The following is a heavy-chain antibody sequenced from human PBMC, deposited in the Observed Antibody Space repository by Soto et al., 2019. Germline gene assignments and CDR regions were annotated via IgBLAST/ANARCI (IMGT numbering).Heavy chain of an antibody. V-gene: IGHV1-2*02. CDR1: GYTFTDYY. CDR2: INPKSGGP. CDR3: ASEDCRNTNCLKGFDY. Sequence: ASVKVSCKTSGYTFTDYYMHWVRQAPGQGFEWVGGINPKSGGPKYVPKFQGRVTVTRDTSTSAAYMELNRLTSDDTAVYYCASEDCRNTNCLKGFDYWGQGTLVTVSS. D-gene: IGHD2-15*01. J-gene: IGHJ4*02.